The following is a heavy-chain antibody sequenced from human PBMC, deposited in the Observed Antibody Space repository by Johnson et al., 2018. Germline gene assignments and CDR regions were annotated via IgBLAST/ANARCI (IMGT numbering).Heavy chain of an antibody. Sequence: VQLVESGGGLVQPGGSLGLSCAASGFTFSSYDMHWVRQATGNGLEWVSAIGTAGDTYYPGSVKGRFTISRENAKNSLYLQMNSLRAGDTAVYYCARGEGLGALQHWGQGTLVTVSS. D-gene: IGHD1-26*01. J-gene: IGHJ1*01. V-gene: IGHV3-13*01. CDR2: IGTAGDT. CDR3: ARGEGLGALQH. CDR1: GFTFSSYD.